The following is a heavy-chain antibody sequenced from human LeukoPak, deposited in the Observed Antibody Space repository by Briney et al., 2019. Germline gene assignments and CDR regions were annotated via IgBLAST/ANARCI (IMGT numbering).Heavy chain of an antibody. J-gene: IGHJ4*02. CDR1: GYTFTSYG. Sequence: ASVKVSCKASGYTFTSYGISWVRQAPGQGLEWMGWISAYNGNTNYAQKLQGRVTMTTDTSTSTAYMELRSLRSDDTAVYYCARDERRNYYDSSGATFDYWGQGTLVTVSS. V-gene: IGHV1-18*01. CDR2: ISAYNGNT. D-gene: IGHD3-22*01. CDR3: ARDERRNYYDSSGATFDY.